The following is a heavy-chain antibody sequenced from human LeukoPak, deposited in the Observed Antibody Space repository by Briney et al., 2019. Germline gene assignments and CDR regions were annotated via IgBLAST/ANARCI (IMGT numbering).Heavy chain of an antibody. CDR2: IIPILGIA. Sequence: SVKVSCKASGGTFSSYAISWVRQAPGQGLEWMGRIIPILGIANYAQKFQGRVTITADKSMSTAYMELSSLRSEDTAVYYCARDRGVLRFLESSYYFDYWGQGTLVTVSS. CDR1: GGTFSSYA. CDR3: ARDRGVLRFLESSYYFDY. D-gene: IGHD3-3*01. J-gene: IGHJ4*02. V-gene: IGHV1-69*04.